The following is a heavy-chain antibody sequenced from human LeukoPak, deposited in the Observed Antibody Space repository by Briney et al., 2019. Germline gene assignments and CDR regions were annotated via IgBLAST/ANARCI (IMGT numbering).Heavy chain of an antibody. CDR3: ARDGSGPYYYYYMDV. D-gene: IGHD6-19*01. CDR2: IYYSGST. J-gene: IGHJ6*03. V-gene: IGHV4-39*07. CDR1: GGSISSSRYY. Sequence: SETLSLTCNVSGGSISSSRYYWGWIRQPPGKGLEWIGSIYYSGSTYYIPSLKSRVTISVDTSKNQFSLKLSSVTAADTAVYYCARDGSGPYYYYYMDVWGKGTTVTVSS.